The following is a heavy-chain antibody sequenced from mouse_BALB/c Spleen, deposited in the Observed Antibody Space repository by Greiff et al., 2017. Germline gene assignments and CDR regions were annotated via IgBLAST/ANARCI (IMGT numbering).Heavy chain of an antibody. V-gene: IGHV2-3*01. J-gene: IGHJ4*01. Sequence: VHLVESGPGLVAPSQSLSITCTVSGFSLTSYGVSWVRQPPGKGLEWLGVIWGDGSTNYHSALISRLSISKDNSKSQVFLKLNSLQTDDTATYYCAKHGDSSGPGAMDYWGQGTSVTVSS. D-gene: IGHD3-2*01. CDR2: IWGDGST. CDR3: AKHGDSSGPGAMDY. CDR1: GFSLTSYG.